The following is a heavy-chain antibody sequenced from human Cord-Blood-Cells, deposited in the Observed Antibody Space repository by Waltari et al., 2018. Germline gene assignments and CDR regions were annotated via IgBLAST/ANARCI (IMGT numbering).Heavy chain of an antibody. CDR3: ARRAARPGWYFDL. D-gene: IGHD6-6*01. CDR2: INPNSSGT. J-gene: IGHJ2*01. CDR1: GYTFTGYY. Sequence: VQLVQSGAEVQNPGASVTVSCKASGYTFTGYYMHWVRQAPRQGLEWMGWINPNSSGTNYAQKFQGRVTMTRDTSISTAYMELSRLRSDDTAVYDCARRAARPGWYFDLWGRGTLVTVSS. V-gene: IGHV1-2*02.